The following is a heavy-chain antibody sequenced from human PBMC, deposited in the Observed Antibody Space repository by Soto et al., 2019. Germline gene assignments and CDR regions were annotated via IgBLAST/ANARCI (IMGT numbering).Heavy chain of an antibody. J-gene: IGHJ4*02. CDR3: ARLEMVSGYYFDY. CDR1: GYTFTSYY. D-gene: IGHD2-15*01. Sequence: ASVKVSFKASGYTFTSYYMPWVLQAPGQGLERMGIINPSGGSTSYAQKFQGRVTMTRDTSTSTVYMELSSLRSEDTAVYYCARLEMVSGYYFDYWGQGTLVTVSS. V-gene: IGHV1-46*01. CDR2: INPSGGST.